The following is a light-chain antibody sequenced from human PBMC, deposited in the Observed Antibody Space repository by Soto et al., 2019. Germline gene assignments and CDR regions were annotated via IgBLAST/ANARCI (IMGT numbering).Light chain of an antibody. CDR3: QQRSNWPWT. V-gene: IGKV3-11*01. CDR2: DVS. Sequence: EIVLTQSPATLSLSPGERGTLSCRASQSVSTYLAWYQQKPGQAPRLLIYDVSNRATGIPARFSGSGSGTDFTLTISSLEPEDFAVYYRQQRSNWPWTFGQGTKVEIK. CDR1: QSVSTY. J-gene: IGKJ1*01.